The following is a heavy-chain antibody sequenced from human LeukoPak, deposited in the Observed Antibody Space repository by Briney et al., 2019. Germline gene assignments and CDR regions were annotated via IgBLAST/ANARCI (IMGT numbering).Heavy chain of an antibody. J-gene: IGHJ4*02. CDR3: SRNGLVGFDY. CDR2: IRRRAYGGAA. Sequence: GGSLRLSCTTSGFAFDDFAMSWVRQPARKGLEWGGFIRRRAYGGAAEYAASVKGRFIISRDDSKGIAYLQMNSLKTEDTAVYYCSRNGLVGFDYWGQGSRVIVSP. CDR1: GFAFDDFA. V-gene: IGHV3-49*04.